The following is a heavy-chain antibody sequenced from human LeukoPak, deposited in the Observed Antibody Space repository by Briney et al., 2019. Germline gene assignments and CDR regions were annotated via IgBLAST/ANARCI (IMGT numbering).Heavy chain of an antibody. CDR3: ARDRIGSTWRSVFDS. J-gene: IGHJ4*02. Sequence: GASVKVSCKASGYTFSGYHMHWVRQAPGQGLDWMGWISPNSGGTNYAQKFQGRVTMTRDTSISTAYMELSRLRSDDTAVYYCARDRIGSTWRSVFDSWGQGTLVTVSS. CDR2: ISPNSGGT. D-gene: IGHD6-13*01. CDR1: GYTFSGYH. V-gene: IGHV1-2*02.